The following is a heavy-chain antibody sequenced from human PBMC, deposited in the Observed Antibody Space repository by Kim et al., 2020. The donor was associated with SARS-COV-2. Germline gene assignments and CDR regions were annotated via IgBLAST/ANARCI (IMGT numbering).Heavy chain of an antibody. CDR3: ASGYSSSWPDY. Sequence: SVKVSCKASGGTFSSFAINWVRQAPGQGLEWMGGIIPIFGTAKYTQKFQGRVTITADESTSTAYMELSSLRSEDTAMYYCASGYSSSWPDYWGQGTLLTVSS. V-gene: IGHV1-69*13. J-gene: IGHJ4*02. D-gene: IGHD6-13*01. CDR1: GGTFSSFA. CDR2: IIPIFGTA.